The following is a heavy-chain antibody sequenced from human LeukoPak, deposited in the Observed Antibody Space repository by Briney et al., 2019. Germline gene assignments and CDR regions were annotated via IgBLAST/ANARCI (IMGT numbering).Heavy chain of an antibody. D-gene: IGHD2-21*01. CDR1: GFTVSSNY. CDR2: IYSGGST. J-gene: IGHJ4*02. Sequence: RGSLRLSCAASGFTVSSNYMSWVRQAPGKGLEWVSVIYSGGSTYYADSVKGRFTISRDNSKNTLNLQMNSLRAEDAAVYYCARGYSSDNWGQGTLVTVSS. CDR3: ARGYSSDN. V-gene: IGHV3-66*01.